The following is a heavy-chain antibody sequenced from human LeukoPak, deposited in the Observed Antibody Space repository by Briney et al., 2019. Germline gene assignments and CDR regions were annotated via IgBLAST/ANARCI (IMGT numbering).Heavy chain of an antibody. V-gene: IGHV3-69-1*02. CDR2: ISGDSTDI. J-gene: IGHJ6*04. CDR1: GFTFSHYA. CDR3: AELGITMIGGV. D-gene: IGHD3-10*02. Sequence: GGSLRLSCAASGFTFSHYAMNWVRQAPGKGLEWVSSISGDSTDIYYADSVKGRFTISRDNAKNSLYLQMNSLRAEDTAVYYCAELGITMIGGVGGKGTTVTISS.